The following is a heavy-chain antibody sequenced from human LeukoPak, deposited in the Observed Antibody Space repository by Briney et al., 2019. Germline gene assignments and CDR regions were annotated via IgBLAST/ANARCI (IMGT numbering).Heavy chain of an antibody. CDR2: IYYSGST. CDR3: ATDTAAGSNRGFDY. CDR1: GGSISSSSYY. V-gene: IGHV4-39*07. J-gene: IGHJ4*02. D-gene: IGHD6-13*01. Sequence: SETLSLTCTVSGGSISSSSYYWGWIRQPPGKGLEWIGSIYYSGSTYYNPSLKSRVTISVDTSKNQFSLKLSSVTAADTAVYYCATDTAAGSNRGFDYWGQGTLVTVSS.